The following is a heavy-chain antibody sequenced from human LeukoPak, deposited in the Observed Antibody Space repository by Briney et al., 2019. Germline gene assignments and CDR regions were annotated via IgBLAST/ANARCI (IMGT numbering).Heavy chain of an antibody. CDR3: ARGAWHFDY. D-gene: IGHD3-3*02. Sequence: SETLSLTCTVSGGSISSYYWTWIRQPPGKGLEWIGYIYYSGRTNYNPSLKSRVTISVDTSKNQFSLKLNSVTAADTAVYYCARGAWHFDYWGQGTLVTVPS. J-gene: IGHJ4*02. CDR1: GGSISSYY. V-gene: IGHV4-59*01. CDR2: IYYSGRT.